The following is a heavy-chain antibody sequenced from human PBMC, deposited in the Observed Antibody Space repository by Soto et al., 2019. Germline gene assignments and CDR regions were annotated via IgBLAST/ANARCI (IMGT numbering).Heavy chain of an antibody. Sequence: GASVKVSCKASGGTFSSYAISWVRHAPGQGLEWMGGIIPIFGTANYAQKFQGRVTITADESTSTAYMELSSLRSEDTAVYYCARDAGYCSGGSCLNWFDPWGQGTLVTVSS. CDR1: GGTFSSYA. D-gene: IGHD2-15*01. CDR3: ARDAGYCSGGSCLNWFDP. V-gene: IGHV1-69*13. J-gene: IGHJ5*02. CDR2: IIPIFGTA.